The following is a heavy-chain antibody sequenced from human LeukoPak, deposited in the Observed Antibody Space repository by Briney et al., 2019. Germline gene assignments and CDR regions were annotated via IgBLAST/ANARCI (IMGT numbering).Heavy chain of an antibody. CDR3: AGAVVVPAAIYY. V-gene: IGHV4-39*01. CDR1: GGSISSSSYY. Sequence: PSETLSLTCTVSGGSISSSSYYWGWIRQPPGKGLEWIGSIYYSGSTYYNPSLKSRVTISVDTSKNQFSLKLSSVTAADTAVYYCAGAVVVPAAIYYRGQGTLVTVSS. D-gene: IGHD2-2*01. CDR2: IYYSGST. J-gene: IGHJ4*02.